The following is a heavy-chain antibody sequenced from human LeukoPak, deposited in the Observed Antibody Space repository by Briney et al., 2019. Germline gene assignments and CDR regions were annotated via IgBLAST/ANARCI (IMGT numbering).Heavy chain of an antibody. CDR2: ISYDGSNK. CDR3: ARDPGFLEWLFDY. Sequence: GGSLRLSCAASGFTFSSYAMHWVRQAPSKGLEWVAVISYDGSNKYYADSVKGRFTISRDNSKNTLYLQMNSLRAEDTAVYYCARDPGFLEWLFDYWGQGTLVTVSS. D-gene: IGHD3-3*01. V-gene: IGHV3-30-3*01. J-gene: IGHJ4*02. CDR1: GFTFSSYA.